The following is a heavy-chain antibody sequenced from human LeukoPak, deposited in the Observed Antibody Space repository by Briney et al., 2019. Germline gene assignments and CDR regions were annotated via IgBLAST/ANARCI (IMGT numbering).Heavy chain of an antibody. CDR2: ISSSGSTI. D-gene: IGHD3-22*01. J-gene: IGHJ4*02. Sequence: GGSLRLSCAASGFTFSDYYMSWIRQAPGKGLEWVSYISSSGSTIYYADSVKGRFTISRDNAKNSLYLQMNSLRAEDTAVYYCASSSLYYDSILPPDYWGQGTLVTVSS. CDR1: GFTFSDYY. CDR3: ASSSLYYDSILPPDY. V-gene: IGHV3-11*04.